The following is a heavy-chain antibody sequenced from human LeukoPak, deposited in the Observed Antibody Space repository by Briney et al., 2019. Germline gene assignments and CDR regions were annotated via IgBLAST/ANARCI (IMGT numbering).Heavy chain of an antibody. CDR2: FYYSGGT. V-gene: IGHV4-31*03. D-gene: IGHD4-17*01. CDR1: GGSISSGGYY. CDR3: ARGDTVTTGLDY. J-gene: IGHJ4*02. Sequence: SQTLSLTCTVSGGSISSGGYYWSWIRQHPGKGLEWIGNFYYSGGTYYNPSLKSRITMSVDTSKNQFSLNLNSVTAADTAVYYCARGDTVTTGLDYWGQGTRVTVSS.